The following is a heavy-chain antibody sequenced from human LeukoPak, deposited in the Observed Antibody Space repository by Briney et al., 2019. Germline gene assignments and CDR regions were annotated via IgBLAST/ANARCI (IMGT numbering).Heavy chain of an antibody. Sequence: SSETLSLTCTVSGGSISSGSYYWSWIRQPAGKGLEWIGRIYTSGSTNYNPSLKSRVTISVDTSKNQFSLKLSSVTAADTAVYYCARDLINYGSGSYSYYYYYMDVWGKGTTVTISS. V-gene: IGHV4-61*02. D-gene: IGHD3-10*01. CDR3: ARDLINYGSGSYSYYYYYMDV. J-gene: IGHJ6*03. CDR1: GGSISSGSYY. CDR2: IYTSGST.